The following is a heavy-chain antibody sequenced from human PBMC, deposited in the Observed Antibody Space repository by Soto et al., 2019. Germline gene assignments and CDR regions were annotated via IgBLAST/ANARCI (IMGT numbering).Heavy chain of an antibody. CDR1: GFTLSTYS. CDR3: ATTIWSGYFQADY. Sequence: EVQLVESGGGLVQLGGSLRLSCVASGFTLSTYSMNWVRQAPGKGLEWISYISSSSSTTYADSVKGRFTISRDNAKNSLYLQMNSLRDEDTAVYYCATTIWSGYFQADYWGQGTLVTVSS. V-gene: IGHV3-48*02. CDR2: ISSSSST. D-gene: IGHD3-3*01. J-gene: IGHJ4*02.